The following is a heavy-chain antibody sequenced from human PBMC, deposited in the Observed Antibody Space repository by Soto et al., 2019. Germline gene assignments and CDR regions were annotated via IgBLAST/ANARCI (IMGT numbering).Heavy chain of an antibody. V-gene: IGHV1-69*10. J-gene: IGHJ4*02. D-gene: IGHD3-3*01. CDR3: VNVVEWENTTHY. CDR1: GGTLSRYA. Sequence: ASVKVSCKASGGTLSRYAIHWLRQAPGQGLEWMGAIIHGVGIADYAQNFQGRLTITADVSTATSYMEMSSLTSEDTAIYYCVNVVEWENTTHYCGQGTMVTVYS. CDR2: IIHGVGIA.